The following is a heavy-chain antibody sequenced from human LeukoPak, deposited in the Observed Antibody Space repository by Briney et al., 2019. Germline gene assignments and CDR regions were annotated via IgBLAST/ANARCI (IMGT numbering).Heavy chain of an antibody. D-gene: IGHD3-3*01. Sequence: AGAPKLSCEASGRTFSSYAMVWVRQAPGEGLKWFSTISGSGGSTYYPESTKGGFSIFRDNSKNTLNLQMNSLRADDTAIYYCARRSRIFTRHLDFWGHGSVVTVSS. J-gene: IGHJ4*01. V-gene: IGHV3-23*01. CDR1: GRTFSSYA. CDR2: ISGSGGST. CDR3: ARRSRIFTRHLDF.